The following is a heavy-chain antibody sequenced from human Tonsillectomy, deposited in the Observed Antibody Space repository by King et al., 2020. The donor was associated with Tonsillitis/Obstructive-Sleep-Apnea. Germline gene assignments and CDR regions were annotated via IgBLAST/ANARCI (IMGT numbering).Heavy chain of an antibody. V-gene: IGHV4-31*03. Sequence: QLQESGPGLVKPSQTLSLTCTVSGGSISSGGYYWRWIRQHPGKGLEWIGYIYYSGSTYYNPSLKSRVTISVDTSKNQFSLKLSSVTAADTAVYYCASHIVVVPAAMKGWYFDLWGRGTLVTVSS. J-gene: IGHJ2*01. CDR1: GGSISSGGYY. D-gene: IGHD2-2*01. CDR3: ASHIVVVPAAMKGWYFDL. CDR2: IYYSGST.